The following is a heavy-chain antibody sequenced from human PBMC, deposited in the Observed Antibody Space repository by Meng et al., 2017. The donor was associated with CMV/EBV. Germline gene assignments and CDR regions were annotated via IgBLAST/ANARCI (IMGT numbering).Heavy chain of an antibody. V-gene: IGHV1-18*01. CDR1: GYTFTSDG. D-gene: IGHD3-22*01. J-gene: IGHJ4*02. Sequence: DVKKPGVSMKGACKASGYTFTSDGISWVRQAPGQGLEWMGWISAYNGSTNYAQKLQGRVTMTTDTSTSTAYMELRSLRSDDTAVYYCARGGRYYYDSSGYCDYWGQGTLVTVSS. CDR2: ISAYNGST. CDR3: ARGGRYYYDSSGYCDY.